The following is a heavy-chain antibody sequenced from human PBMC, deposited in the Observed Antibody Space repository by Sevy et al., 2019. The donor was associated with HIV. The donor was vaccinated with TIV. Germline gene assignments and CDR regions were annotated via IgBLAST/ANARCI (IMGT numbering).Heavy chain of an antibody. CDR3: ARAPHYYYDSSGYLTSAYFDY. D-gene: IGHD3-22*01. V-gene: IGHV4-30-4*01. J-gene: IGHJ4*02. CDR1: GGSISSGDYY. Sequence: SETLSLTCTVSGGSISSGDYYWSWIRQPPGKGLEWIGYIYYSGSTYYNPSLKSRVTLSVNTSKNQFSLKLGSVTAADTAVYYCARAPHYYYDSSGYLTSAYFDYWGQGTLVTVSS. CDR2: IYYSGST.